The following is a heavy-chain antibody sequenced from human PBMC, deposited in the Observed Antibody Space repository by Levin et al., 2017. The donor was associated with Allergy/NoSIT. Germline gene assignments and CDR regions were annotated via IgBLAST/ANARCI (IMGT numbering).Heavy chain of an antibody. V-gene: IGHV4-59*01. CDR2: IYYSGST. CDR1: GGSISSYY. CDR3: ARAGGPFDY. Sequence: SETLSLTCTVSGGSISSYYWSWIRQPPGKGLEWIGYIYYSGSTNYNPSLKSRGTISVDTSKNQFSLKLSSVTAAGTAVYYCARAGGPFDYWGQGTLVTVSS. D-gene: IGHD1-14*01. J-gene: IGHJ4*02.